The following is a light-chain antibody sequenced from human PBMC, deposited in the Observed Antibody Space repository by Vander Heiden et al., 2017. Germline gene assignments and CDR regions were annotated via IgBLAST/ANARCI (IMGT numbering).Light chain of an antibody. J-gene: IGLJ1*01. CDR2: DVS. CDR3: GSYSTSSTPFV. V-gene: IGLV2-14*03. Sequence: QSALTQPASVSGSPGQSITISSTGPRSDVGGYNYVSWYQLHPGKAPKLMIYDVSNRPSGVSDRFSGSKSGNTASLIISGLQAEDGADYYCGSYSTSSTPFVFGTGTKVTVL. CDR1: RSDVGGYNY.